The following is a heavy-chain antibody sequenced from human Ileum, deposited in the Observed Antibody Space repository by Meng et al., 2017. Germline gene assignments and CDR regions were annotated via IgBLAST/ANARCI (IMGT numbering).Heavy chain of an antibody. CDR1: GFTFSSYW. J-gene: IGHJ3*02. Sequence: ESLKISCAASGFTFSSYWMHWVRQAPGKGLVWVSRINSDGSSTSYADSVKGRFTISRDNAKNTLYLQMNSLRAEDTAVYYCARENYYESQGRDAFDIWGQGTMVTVSS. D-gene: IGHD3-22*01. CDR3: ARENYYESQGRDAFDI. CDR2: INSDGSST. V-gene: IGHV3-74*01.